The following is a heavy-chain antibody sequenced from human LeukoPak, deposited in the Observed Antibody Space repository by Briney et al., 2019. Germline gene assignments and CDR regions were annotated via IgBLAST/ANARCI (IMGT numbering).Heavy chain of an antibody. CDR2: IKQDGSEK. D-gene: IGHD3-22*01. CDR1: GFTFSSYW. CDR3: ARDPHYYDSSGYPYWYFDL. V-gene: IGHV3-7*01. Sequence: GGSLRLSCAASGFTFSSYWMSWVRQAPGKGLEWVANIKQDGSEKYYVDSVKGRFTISRDNAKNSLYLQMNSLRAEDTAVYYCARDPHYYDSSGYPYWYFDLWGRGTLVTVSS. J-gene: IGHJ2*01.